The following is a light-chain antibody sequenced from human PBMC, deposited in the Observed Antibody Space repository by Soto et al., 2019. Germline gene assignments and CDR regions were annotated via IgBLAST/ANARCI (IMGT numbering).Light chain of an antibody. Sequence: EIVMTQSPATLSVSPGERATLSCRASQSVSSNLAWYQQKPGQAPRLLIYGASTRATGIPARFSGSGSWTEFTLTISSLQSEDFAVYYCQQYNIWLTCGGATKVEIK. CDR2: GAS. CDR1: QSVSSN. CDR3: QQYNIWLT. V-gene: IGKV3-15*01. J-gene: IGKJ4*01.